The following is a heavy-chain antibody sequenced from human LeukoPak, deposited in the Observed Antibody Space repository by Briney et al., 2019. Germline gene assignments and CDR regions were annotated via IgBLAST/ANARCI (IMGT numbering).Heavy chain of an antibody. J-gene: IGHJ4*02. V-gene: IGHV4-34*01. CDR2: INHSGST. D-gene: IGHD6-19*01. Sequence: SETLSLTCAVYGGSFSGYYWSWIRQPPGKGLEWIGEINHSGSTNYNPSLKSRVTISVDTSKNQFSLKLSSVTAADTAVYYRARGDNSSGWTYWGQGTLVTVSS. CDR1: GGSFSGYY. CDR3: ARGDNSSGWTY.